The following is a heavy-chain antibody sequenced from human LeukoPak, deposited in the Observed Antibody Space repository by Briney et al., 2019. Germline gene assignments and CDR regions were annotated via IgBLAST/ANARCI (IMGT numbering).Heavy chain of an antibody. J-gene: IGHJ5*02. CDR3: AKDRRDSSGEFDP. CDR1: GFTFSSYG. V-gene: IGHV3-30*18. D-gene: IGHD3-22*01. CDR2: ISYDGSNK. Sequence: GGSLRLSCAASGFTFSSYGMHWVRQAPGKGLEWVAVISYDGSNKYYADSVKGRFTISRDNSKNTLYLQMNSLRAEDTALYYCAKDRRDSSGEFDPWGQGTLVTVSS.